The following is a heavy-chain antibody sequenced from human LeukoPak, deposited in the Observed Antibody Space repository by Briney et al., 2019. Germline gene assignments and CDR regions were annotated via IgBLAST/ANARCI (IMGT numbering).Heavy chain of an antibody. D-gene: IGHD3-22*01. V-gene: IGHV3-23*01. Sequence: PGGSLRLSCAASGFTFSSYAMSWVRQAPGKGLEWVSAISGSGDSTYYTDSVKGRFTISRDNSKNTLYLQMNSLRAEDTAVYYCARDSGYDSSGYFNYWGQGTLVTVSS. CDR3: ARDSGYDSSGYFNY. CDR1: GFTFSSYA. J-gene: IGHJ4*02. CDR2: ISGSGDST.